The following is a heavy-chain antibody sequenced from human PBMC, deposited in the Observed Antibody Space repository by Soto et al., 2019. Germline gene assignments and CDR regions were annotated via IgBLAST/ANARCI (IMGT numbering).Heavy chain of an antibody. Sequence: GESLKISCKGSGYSFTSYWIGWVRQMPGKGLEWMGIIYPGDSDTRYSPSFQGQVTISADKSISTAYLQWSSLKASDTAMYYCARNPARTPHYYYGMDVWGQGTTVTVYS. CDR3: ARNPARTPHYYYGMDV. CDR1: GYSFTSYW. CDR2: IYPGDSDT. D-gene: IGHD6-6*01. J-gene: IGHJ6*02. V-gene: IGHV5-51*01.